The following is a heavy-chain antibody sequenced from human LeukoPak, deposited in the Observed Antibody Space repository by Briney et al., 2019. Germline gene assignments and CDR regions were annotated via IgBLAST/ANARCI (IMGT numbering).Heavy chain of an antibody. V-gene: IGHV4-4*02. CDR1: GGSISSSNW. CDR3: ARSSPARGGLWYFDL. CDR2: IYLRGNT. J-gene: IGHJ2*01. D-gene: IGHD3-16*01. Sequence: SGNLSLTCAISGGSISSSNWWTWVRQPPGKGLEWVGEIYLRGNTNYNPSLESRVTISVDESKTQLSLRLESVTAADTAVYYCARSSPARGGLWYFDLWGRGTLVTVSS.